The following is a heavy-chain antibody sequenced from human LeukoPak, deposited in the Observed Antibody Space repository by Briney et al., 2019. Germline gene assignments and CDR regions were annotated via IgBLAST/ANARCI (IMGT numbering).Heavy chain of an antibody. Sequence: PGGSLRLSCAASGFTVSSNYKSWVRQAPGKGLEWVSVIYSGGSTYYADSVKGRFTISRHNSKNTLYLQMNSLRAEDTAVYYCARAAYYYDSSGSRAFDIWGQGTMVTVSS. D-gene: IGHD3-22*01. V-gene: IGHV3-53*04. CDR3: ARAAYYYDSSGSRAFDI. J-gene: IGHJ3*02. CDR1: GFTVSSNY. CDR2: IYSGGST.